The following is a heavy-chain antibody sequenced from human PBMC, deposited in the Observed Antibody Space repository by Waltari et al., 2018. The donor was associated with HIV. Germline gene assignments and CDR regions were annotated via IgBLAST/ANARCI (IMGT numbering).Heavy chain of an antibody. CDR2: TDYRSKWYN. J-gene: IGHJ4*02. CDR3: ARTPYSSSWFLIDY. V-gene: IGHV6-1*01. CDR1: GDSVSSNSAA. D-gene: IGHD6-13*01. Sequence: QVQLQQSGPGLVKPSQTLSLTCAISGDSVSSNSAAWNWIRQSPSRGLEWLGMTDYRSKWYNDYAVSVKSRITINPDTSKNQFSLQLTSVTPEDTAVYYCARTPYSSSWFLIDYWGQGTMVTVSS.